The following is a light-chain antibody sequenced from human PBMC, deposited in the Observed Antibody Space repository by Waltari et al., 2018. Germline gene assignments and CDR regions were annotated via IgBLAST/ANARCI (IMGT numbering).Light chain of an antibody. CDR3: QQYDDYIPLT. Sequence: IHLTQSPSTVSASVRDRVTITCRASESISSWLAWYQQKPGKAPNLLISKASNLQSGVPSRFSGSGSGKEFNLTISSLQPDDFATYYCQQYDDYIPLTFGGGTTVESK. J-gene: IGKJ4*01. CDR2: KAS. V-gene: IGKV1-5*03. CDR1: ESISSW.